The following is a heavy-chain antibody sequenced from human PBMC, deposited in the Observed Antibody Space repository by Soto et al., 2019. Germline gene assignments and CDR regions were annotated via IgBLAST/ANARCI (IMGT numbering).Heavy chain of an antibody. CDR1: GFTFSSYA. V-gene: IGHV3-23*01. J-gene: IGHJ4*02. Sequence: GGSLRLSCAASGFTFSSYAMSRVRQAPGKGLEWVSAISGSGGSTYYADSVKGRFTISRDNSKNTLYLQMNSLRAEDTAVYYCAKVTTYYYGSGSYYTDDYWGQGTLVTVSS. D-gene: IGHD3-10*01. CDR2: ISGSGGST. CDR3: AKVTTYYYGSGSYYTDDY.